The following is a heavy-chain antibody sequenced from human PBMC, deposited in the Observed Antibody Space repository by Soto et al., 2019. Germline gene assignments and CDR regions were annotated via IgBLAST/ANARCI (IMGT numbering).Heavy chain of an antibody. J-gene: IGHJ6*03. V-gene: IGHV3-23*01. CDR3: ATALRFTFTTGYYMDV. CDR1: GFTVSSYA. D-gene: IGHD3-16*01. CDR2: ISGSGST. Sequence: EVQLLESGGGLVQPGGSLRLSCAASGFTVSSYAMSWVRQAPGKGLEWVSVISGSGSTYSADSVKGRFTISRDSSKNTVYLHMNSLRAEATAVYYCATALRFTFTTGYYMDVWGRGTTVTVSS.